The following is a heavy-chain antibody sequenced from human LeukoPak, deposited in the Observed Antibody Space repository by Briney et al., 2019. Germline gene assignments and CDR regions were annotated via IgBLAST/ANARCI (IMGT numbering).Heavy chain of an antibody. CDR2: ISGGGGNT. D-gene: IGHD3-22*01. CDR1: GFTFSNYA. J-gene: IGHJ4*02. Sequence: GGSLRLSCAASGFTFSNYAMSWVRQAPGKGLEWVSAISGGGGNTYYADSVKGRFTISRDSPKNTLYLQMNSLRAEDTAVYYCARAAYDNSGYLTLWGQGTLVTVSS. V-gene: IGHV3-23*01. CDR3: ARAAYDNSGYLTL.